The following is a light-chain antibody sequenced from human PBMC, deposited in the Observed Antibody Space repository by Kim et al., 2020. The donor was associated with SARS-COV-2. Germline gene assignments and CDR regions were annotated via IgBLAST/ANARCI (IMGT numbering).Light chain of an antibody. CDR1: KLGDKY. V-gene: IGLV3-1*01. CDR3: QAWDSSTAV. CDR2: QHT. J-gene: IGLJ3*02. Sequence: SYELTQPPSVSVSPGQTASITCSGAKLGDKYAYWYQQKPGQSPVLVIYQHTKRPSGISQRFSGSSSGNTATLTISPAQTGDEADYYCQAWDSSTAVFGGGTQLTVL.